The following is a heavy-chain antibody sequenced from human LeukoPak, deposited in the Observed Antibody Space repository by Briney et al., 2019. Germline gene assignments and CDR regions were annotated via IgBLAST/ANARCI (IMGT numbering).Heavy chain of an antibody. Sequence: SETLSLTCTVSGGSISSYYWSWIRQPPGKGLEWIGYIYYSGSTNYNPSLKSRVTISVDTSKNQFSLKLSSVTAADTAVYYCASNTGTVFGYWGQGALVTVSS. D-gene: IGHD7-27*01. CDR2: IYYSGST. J-gene: IGHJ4*02. CDR1: GGSISSYY. CDR3: ASNTGTVFGY. V-gene: IGHV4-59*01.